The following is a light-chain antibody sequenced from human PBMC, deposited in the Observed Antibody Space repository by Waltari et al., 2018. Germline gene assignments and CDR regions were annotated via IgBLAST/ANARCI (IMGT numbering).Light chain of an antibody. CDR1: QSISIY. V-gene: IGKV1-39*01. CDR2: AAS. J-gene: IGKJ1*01. Sequence: DIQMTQSPSSLSASVGDRVTITCRASQSISIYLNWYQQKPGKAPKLLIYAASSLQSGVPSRFSGSGSGTDFTLTINSLQPEDFATYYCQQSYSTPPRTFGQGTKVEIK. CDR3: QQSYSTPPRT.